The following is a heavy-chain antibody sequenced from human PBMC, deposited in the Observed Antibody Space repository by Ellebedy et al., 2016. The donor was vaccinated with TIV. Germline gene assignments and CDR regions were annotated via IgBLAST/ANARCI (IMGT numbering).Heavy chain of an antibody. D-gene: IGHD2-2*02. CDR1: GFSLSSFW. Sequence: PGGSLRLSCAASGFSLSSFWMSWVRQAPGKGLESVANINHAGSETYYVDSVKGRFTISRDNAKNSLYLQMNSLRADDTAVYYCARSPYTGYSDLGFDYWGQGSLVTVSS. CDR3: ARSPYTGYSDLGFDY. V-gene: IGHV3-7*01. J-gene: IGHJ4*02. CDR2: INHAGSET.